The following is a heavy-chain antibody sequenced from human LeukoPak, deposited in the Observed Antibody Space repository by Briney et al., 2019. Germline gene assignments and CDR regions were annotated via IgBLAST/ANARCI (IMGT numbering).Heavy chain of an antibody. J-gene: IGHJ4*02. Sequence: PSETLSLTSSVPGGSINSYYWCWVRQPAGKGLECIGRIYTIGTTHYSPSLKSRLTMSIGTSKNQFSLKLRSVTAADTAVYYCGRQGYTAGYYFVDYWSQGTLITVSS. CDR2: IYTIGTT. CDR1: GGSINSYY. CDR3: GRQGYTAGYYFVDY. V-gene: IGHV4-4*07. D-gene: IGHD2-15*01.